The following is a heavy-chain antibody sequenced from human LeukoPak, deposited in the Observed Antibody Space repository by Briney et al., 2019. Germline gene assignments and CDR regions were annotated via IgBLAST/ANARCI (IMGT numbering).Heavy chain of an antibody. CDR3: AAYSTSPNLDY. CDR1: GDTFTNYA. V-gene: IGHV1-69*06. Sequence: SVKVSCKVSGDTFTNYAFSWVRPAPGQGLEWMGSIVPIFGATDLPRKFQGRVTITADTSTTTAYMELTSLKSEDTALYYCAAYSTSPNLDYWGQATLVTVSS. D-gene: IGHD6-13*01. CDR2: IVPIFGAT. J-gene: IGHJ4*02.